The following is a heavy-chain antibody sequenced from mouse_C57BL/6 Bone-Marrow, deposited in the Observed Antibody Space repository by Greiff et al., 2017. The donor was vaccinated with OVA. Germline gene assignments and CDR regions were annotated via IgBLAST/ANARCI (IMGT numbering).Heavy chain of an antibody. CDR1: GFTFSSYA. J-gene: IGHJ2*01. D-gene: IGHD2-4*01. CDR3: ARDWDYDYDVCDY. Sequence: EVQLVESGGGLVKPGGSLTLSCAASGFTFSSYAMSWVRQTPEKRLEWVATISDGGSYTYYPDNVKGRFTSSRDNAKNNLYLQMSHLKSEDTAMYYCARDWDYDYDVCDYWGQGTTLTVSS. CDR2: ISDGGSYT. V-gene: IGHV5-4*01.